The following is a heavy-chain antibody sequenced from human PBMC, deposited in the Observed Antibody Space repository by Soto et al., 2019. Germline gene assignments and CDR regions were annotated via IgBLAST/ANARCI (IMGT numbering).Heavy chain of an antibody. CDR3: TTNFYGSGSYYSNYYYYYYMDV. CDR2: IKSKTDGGTT. Sequence: GGSLRLSCAASGFTFSNAWMSWVRQAPGKGLEWVGRIKSKTDGGTTDYAAPVKGRFTISRDDSKNTLYLQMNSLKTEDTAVYYCTTNFYGSGSYYSNYYYYYYMDVWGKGTTVTVSS. CDR1: GFTFSNAW. V-gene: IGHV3-15*01. D-gene: IGHD3-10*01. J-gene: IGHJ6*03.